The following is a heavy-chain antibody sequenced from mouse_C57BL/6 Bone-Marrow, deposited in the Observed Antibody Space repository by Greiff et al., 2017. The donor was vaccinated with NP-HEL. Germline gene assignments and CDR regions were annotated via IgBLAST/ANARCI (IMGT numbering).Heavy chain of an antibody. Sequence: EVKVVESGGGLVQPGGSMKLSCAASGFTFSDAWMDWVRQSPEKGLEWVAEIRNKANNHATYYAESVKGRFTISRDDSKSSVYLQMNSLRAEDTGIYYCTRGGDYARDYWGQGTTLTVSS. D-gene: IGHD2-4*01. J-gene: IGHJ2*01. CDR3: TRGGDYARDY. V-gene: IGHV6-6*01. CDR1: GFTFSDAW. CDR2: IRNKANNHAT.